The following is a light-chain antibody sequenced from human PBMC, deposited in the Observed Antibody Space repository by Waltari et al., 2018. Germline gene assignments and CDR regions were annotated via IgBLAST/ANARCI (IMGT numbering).Light chain of an antibody. CDR2: AAS. CDR1: QSITIY. J-gene: IGKJ4*01. V-gene: IGKV1-39*01. Sequence: DIQMTQSPSSLSACVGESVTITCRASQSITIYLNWYQHKPGKAPKLLIYAASSLQGGVPTRFSGSGSGTDFNLTISTLQPEDFATYYCQQSYSALTFGGGTKVEIK. CDR3: QQSYSALT.